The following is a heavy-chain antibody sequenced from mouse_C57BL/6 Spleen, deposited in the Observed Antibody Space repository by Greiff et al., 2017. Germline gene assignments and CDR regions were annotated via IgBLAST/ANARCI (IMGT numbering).Heavy chain of an antibody. CDR2: ILPGSGST. Sequence: QVQLQQSGPELVKPGASVKISCKASGYAFSSSWMNWVKQRPGHGLEWIGEILPGSGSTNYNEKFKGKATFTADTSSNTAYMQLSSLTTEDSAIYYCARDQLRPYYFDYWGQGTTLTVSS. CDR3: ARDQLRPYYFDY. V-gene: IGHV1-9*01. CDR1: GYAFSSSW. J-gene: IGHJ2*01. D-gene: IGHD3-2*02.